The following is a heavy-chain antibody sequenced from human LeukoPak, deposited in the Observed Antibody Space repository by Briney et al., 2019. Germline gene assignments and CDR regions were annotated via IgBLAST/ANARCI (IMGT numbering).Heavy chain of an antibody. CDR2: IIPILGTA. D-gene: IGHD4-17*01. CDR1: GGTFSSYA. J-gene: IGHJ5*02. Sequence: SVKVSCKASGGTFSSYAISWVRQAPGQGLEWMGGIIPILGTANYAQKFQGRVTITTDESTSTAYMELSSLRSEDTAVYYCARDQDSYGDYVHWFDPWGQGTLVTVSS. CDR3: ARDQDSYGDYVHWFDP. V-gene: IGHV1-69*05.